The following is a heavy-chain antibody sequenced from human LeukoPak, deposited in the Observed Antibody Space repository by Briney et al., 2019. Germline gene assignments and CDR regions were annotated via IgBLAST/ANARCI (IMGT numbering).Heavy chain of an antibody. Sequence: ASVKVSCKASGYTFTGYYMHWVRQAPGQGLEWMGWINPNSGGTNYAQKFQGRVTMTRDMSTSTVYMELRSLRSDDTAVYYCARDIYYDSSGYYSVWGQGTLVTVSS. D-gene: IGHD3-22*01. J-gene: IGHJ4*02. CDR2: INPNSGGT. CDR3: ARDIYYDSSGYYSV. V-gene: IGHV1-2*02. CDR1: GYTFTGYY.